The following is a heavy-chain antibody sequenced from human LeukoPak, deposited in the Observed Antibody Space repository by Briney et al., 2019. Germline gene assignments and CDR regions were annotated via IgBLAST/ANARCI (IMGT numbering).Heavy chain of an antibody. D-gene: IGHD6-19*01. Sequence: PSETLSLTCTVSGGSISSYYWSWIRQPPGKGLEWIGYIYYSGSTNYNPSPKSRVTISVDTSKNQFSLKLSSVTAADTAVYYCARVGSSSGWRAYYYYYYYGMDVWGQGTTVTVSS. CDR3: ARVGSSSGWRAYYYYYYYGMDV. J-gene: IGHJ6*02. CDR2: IYYSGST. CDR1: GGSISSYY. V-gene: IGHV4-59*01.